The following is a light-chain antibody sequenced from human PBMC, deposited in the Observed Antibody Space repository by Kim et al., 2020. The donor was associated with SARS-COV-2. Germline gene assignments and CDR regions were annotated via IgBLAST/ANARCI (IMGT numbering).Light chain of an antibody. CDR3: QQYGSSPYT. J-gene: IGKJ2*01. V-gene: IGKV3-20*01. CDR2: GAS. Sequence: LSPGERATLSCRASQSVSSSYLAWYQQKPGEAPRLLIYGASSRATGIPDRFSGSGSGTDFTLTISRLEPEDFAVYYCQQYGSSPYTFGQGTKLEI. CDR1: QSVSSSY.